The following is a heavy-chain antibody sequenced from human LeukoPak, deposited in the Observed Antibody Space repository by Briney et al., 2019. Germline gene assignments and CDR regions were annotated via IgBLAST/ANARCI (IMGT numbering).Heavy chain of an antibody. J-gene: IGHJ3*02. Sequence: ASVKVSCKASGYTFTNNGISWMRQAPGQGLEWMGWMSAYNDNTNNAQKFQGRVTMTTDTSTSTAYMELRSLRSDDTAVHYCARDMGYCSGGSCPHNAFDIWGQGTMVTVS. V-gene: IGHV1-18*01. CDR1: GYTFTNNG. D-gene: IGHD2-15*01. CDR2: MSAYNDNT. CDR3: ARDMGYCSGGSCPHNAFDI.